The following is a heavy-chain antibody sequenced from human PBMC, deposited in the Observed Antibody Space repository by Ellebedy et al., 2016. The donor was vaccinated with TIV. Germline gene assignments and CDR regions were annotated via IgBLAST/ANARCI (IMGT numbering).Heavy chain of an antibody. CDR2: IHYTGST. CDR3: ARWFGELLYVRWFDP. J-gene: IGHJ5*02. CDR1: GDSISRSSSY. D-gene: IGHD3-10*01. V-gene: IGHV4-39*01. Sequence: GSLRLSCTVSGDSISRSSSYWGWIRQPPGKGLEWIGSIHYTGSTDYNPSLKSRVAISADTSKNQFSLRLSSVTAADTAVYYCARWFGELLYVRWFDPWGQGTLVTVSS.